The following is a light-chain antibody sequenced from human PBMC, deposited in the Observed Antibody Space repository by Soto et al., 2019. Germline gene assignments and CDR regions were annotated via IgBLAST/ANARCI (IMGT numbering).Light chain of an antibody. J-gene: IGKJ2*01. CDR1: QTISSW. CDR2: KAS. CDR3: QQYNSFSHT. V-gene: IGKV1-5*03. Sequence: DIQMTQSPSTLSASVGDRVTITCRASQTISSWLAWYQQKPGKAPKLLIYKASTLESGVPSRFSGSGSGTEFTLTINSLQPDDFATYYCQQYNSFSHTFGXGT.